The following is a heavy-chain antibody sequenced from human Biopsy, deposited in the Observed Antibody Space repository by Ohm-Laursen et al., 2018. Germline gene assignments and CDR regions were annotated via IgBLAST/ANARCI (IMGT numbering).Heavy chain of an antibody. D-gene: IGHD5-12*01. CDR2: IFYSANT. Sequence: PSDTLSLTCTVSGVSINGGRHYWNWIRHHPGKGLEWIGNIFYSANTYYNPSLKSRVTISVDTSKNQFSLKLSSVTAADTAVYYCARLGSGDYFPTFFDFWGQGALVTVSS. CDR1: GVSINGGRHY. V-gene: IGHV4-31*03. CDR3: ARLGSGDYFPTFFDF. J-gene: IGHJ4*02.